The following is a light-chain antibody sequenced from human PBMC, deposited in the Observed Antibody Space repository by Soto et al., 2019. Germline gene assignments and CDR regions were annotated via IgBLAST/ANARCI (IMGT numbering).Light chain of an antibody. CDR1: SSYVGSDNL. CDR2: EVN. J-gene: IGLJ2*01. V-gene: IGLV2-23*02. Sequence: QSVLTQPASVSGSPGQSITISCTGTSSYVGSDNLVSWFQQHPGKAPKLMIYEVNKRPSGVSNRFSGSKSGNTASLTISGLQAEDEADYYCSSARSYIHVVFGGGTKPPS. CDR3: SSARSYIHVV.